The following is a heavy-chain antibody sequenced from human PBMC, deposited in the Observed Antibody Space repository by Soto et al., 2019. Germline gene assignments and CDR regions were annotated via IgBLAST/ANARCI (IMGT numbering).Heavy chain of an antibody. CDR1: GYSFTSYW. D-gene: IGHD6-13*01. V-gene: IGHV5-51*01. CDR3: ARTAAAGKYYYGVDV. CDR2: IYPGDSDT. J-gene: IGHJ6*02. Sequence: GESLKISCKCSGYSFTSYWIGWVRQMPGKGLEWMGIIYPGDSDTRYSPPFQGQVTNSADKSIGTAYLQWSSLKASDTAIYYCARTAAAGKYYYGVDVWGQGTTVTVSS.